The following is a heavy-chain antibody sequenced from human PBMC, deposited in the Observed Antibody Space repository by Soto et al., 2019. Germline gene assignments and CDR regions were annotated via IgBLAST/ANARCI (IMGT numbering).Heavy chain of an antibody. V-gene: IGHV3-23*01. D-gene: IGHD3-3*01. CDR2: ISGSGGRA. Sequence: PGGSLRLSCAASGFTFSSHAMSWVRQAPGKGLEWVSAISGSGGRAYDADSVKGRFTISRDNSKNTLYLQMNSLRAEDTAIYYCAKGIGVFGVVYYFDPWGQGTLVTVSS. CDR1: GFTFSSHA. CDR3: AKGIGVFGVVYYFDP. J-gene: IGHJ4*02.